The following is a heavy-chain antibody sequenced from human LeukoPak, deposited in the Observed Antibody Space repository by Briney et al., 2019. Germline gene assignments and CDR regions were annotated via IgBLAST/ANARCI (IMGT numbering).Heavy chain of an antibody. CDR1: GFTFSSYW. CDR2: IKQDGSEK. Sequence: GGSLRLSCAASGFTFSSYWMSWVRQAPGKGLEWVANIKQDGSEKYYVDSVKGRFTISRDNAKNSLYLQMNSLRAEDTAVYYCARDLRGPEYSSSWSLYGMDVWGQGTTVTVSS. V-gene: IGHV3-7*01. D-gene: IGHD6-13*01. J-gene: IGHJ6*02. CDR3: ARDLRGPEYSSSWSLYGMDV.